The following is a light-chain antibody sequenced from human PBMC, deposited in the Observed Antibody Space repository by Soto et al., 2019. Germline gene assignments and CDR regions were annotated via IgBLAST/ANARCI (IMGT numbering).Light chain of an antibody. V-gene: IGKV3-11*01. Sequence: EIVLTQSPVTLSLSPGERATLSCRASQTVSSYLPCYHQKPGQAPRLLIYDASDRATGIPARFSCSGSGTDFTLTISSLEAEYFAVYFCQQRSNWPLTFGGGTKVEIK. CDR3: QQRSNWPLT. CDR2: DAS. CDR1: QTVSSY. J-gene: IGKJ4*02.